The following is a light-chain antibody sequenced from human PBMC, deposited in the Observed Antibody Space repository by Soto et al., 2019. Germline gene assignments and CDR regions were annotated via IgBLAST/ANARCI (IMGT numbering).Light chain of an antibody. Sequence: EIVMTQSPATLSVSPGERATLSCRASQTVSNNLAWYQQKPGQAPRLLIYGASARATGIPARFSGSGSGTEFTLTISSLQSEDFAVYYCQQYSNCPLTFGGGTKAEIK. CDR1: QTVSNN. J-gene: IGKJ4*01. CDR2: GAS. CDR3: QQYSNCPLT. V-gene: IGKV3-15*01.